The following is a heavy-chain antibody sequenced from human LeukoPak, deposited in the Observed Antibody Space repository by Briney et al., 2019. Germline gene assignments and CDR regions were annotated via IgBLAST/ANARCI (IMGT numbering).Heavy chain of an antibody. V-gene: IGHV3-33*01. CDR2: IWYGGSNK. J-gene: IGHJ4*02. Sequence: GGSLRLSCAASGFTFSSYGMHWVRQAPGKGLEWVSVIWYGGSNKYFADSVKGRFTISRDNSKNTMFLQMSSLRAEDTAVDYCARASAGPFHLAYWGPGTLVTVSS. D-gene: IGHD6-13*01. CDR1: GFTFSSYG. CDR3: ARASAGPFHLAY.